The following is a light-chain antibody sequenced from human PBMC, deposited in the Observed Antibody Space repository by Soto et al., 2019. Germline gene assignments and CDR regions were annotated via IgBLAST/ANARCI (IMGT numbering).Light chain of an antibody. CDR3: QQYYSYPWT. CDR2: AAS. CDR1: QGISSY. J-gene: IGKJ1*01. V-gene: IGKV1-8*01. Sequence: AIRMTQSPSSLSASTGDRVTITCRASQGISSYLAWYQQKPGKAPKLLIYAASTLQSGVPSRFSGIGSGTDFTLTISCLQSEYFATYYRQQYYSYPWTFGQGTKVDIK.